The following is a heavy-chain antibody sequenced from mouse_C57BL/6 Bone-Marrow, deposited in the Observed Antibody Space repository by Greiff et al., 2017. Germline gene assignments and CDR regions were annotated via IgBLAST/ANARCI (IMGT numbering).Heavy chain of an antibody. CDR2: ISNGGGST. Sequence: EVQRVESGGGLVQPGGSLKLSCAASGFTFSDYYMSWVRQTPEKRLEWVAYISNGGGSTYYPDTVKGRFTISSDNDKNTLYLQMNRLKSEDTAMYYCSRREYYCNYFDYWGQGTTLTVSS. D-gene: IGHD1-1*01. CDR1: GFTFSDYY. V-gene: IGHV5-12*01. J-gene: IGHJ2*01. CDR3: SRREYYCNYFDY.